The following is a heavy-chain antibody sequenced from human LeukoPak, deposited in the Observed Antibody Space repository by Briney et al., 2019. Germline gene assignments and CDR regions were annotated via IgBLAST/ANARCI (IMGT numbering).Heavy chain of an antibody. CDR1: GYTFTSYG. CDR3: AREYCSGGSYYWGDFDY. J-gene: IGHJ4*02. D-gene: IGHD2-15*01. V-gene: IGHV1-18*04. CDR2: ISAYNGNT. Sequence: ASVKVSCKASGYTFTSYGISWVRQAPGQGLEWLGWISAYNGNTNYAQKLQGRVTMTTDTSTSTAYMELRSLRSDDTAVYYCAREYCSGGSYYWGDFDYWGQGTLVTVSS.